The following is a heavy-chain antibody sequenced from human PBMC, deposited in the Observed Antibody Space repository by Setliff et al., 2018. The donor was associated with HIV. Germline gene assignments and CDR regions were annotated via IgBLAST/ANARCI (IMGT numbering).Heavy chain of an antibody. CDR1: GGSISSSHDF. D-gene: IGHD6-19*01. CDR2: IHTSGNA. V-gene: IGHV4-61*09. Sequence: SETLSLTCTVSGGSISSSHDFWNWIRQPPGKGLEWIGHIHTSGNANYNPSLNSRVTISVDTSKNHFSLKLSSVTAADTAVYYCARSLLPSITVAGTIGYWGQGSLVTVSS. CDR3: ARSLLPSITVAGTIGY. J-gene: IGHJ4*02.